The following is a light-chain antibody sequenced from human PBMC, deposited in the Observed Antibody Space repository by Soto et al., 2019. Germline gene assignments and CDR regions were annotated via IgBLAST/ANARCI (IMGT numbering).Light chain of an antibody. Sequence: QAVVTQPPSASASPGASVKLTCTLSSGHSSYAIAWHQQQPEKGPRYLMKVNSDGYQNKGAGIPDRFSGSSSGAERYLTISSLQSEDEADYYCQTWGAGIVVFGGGTKLTVL. CDR3: QTWGAGIVV. CDR2: VNSDGYQ. V-gene: IGLV4-69*01. CDR1: SGHSSYA. J-gene: IGLJ2*01.